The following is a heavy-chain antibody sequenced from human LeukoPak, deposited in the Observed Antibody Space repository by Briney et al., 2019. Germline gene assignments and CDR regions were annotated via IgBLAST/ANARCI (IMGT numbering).Heavy chain of an antibody. Sequence: SETLSLTCIVSGGSISSNYWSWIRQPPGKGLEWIGHIYYSGSTNYNPSLKSRVTISVDTSKKQFSLKLSSVTAADTAVYYCASPSPGFDPWGQGTLVTVSS. CDR3: ASPSPGFDP. V-gene: IGHV4-59*01. CDR1: GGSISSNY. CDR2: IYYSGST. J-gene: IGHJ5*02.